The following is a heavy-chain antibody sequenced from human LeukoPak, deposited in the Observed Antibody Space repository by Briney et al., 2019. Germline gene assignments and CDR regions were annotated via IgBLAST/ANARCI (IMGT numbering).Heavy chain of an antibody. V-gene: IGHV1-18*01. CDR1: GYTFTSYG. Sequence: GASVKVSCKASGYTFTSYGISWVRQAPGQGLEWMGWISAYNGNTNYAQKLQGRVTMTTDASTSTAYMELRSLRSDDTAVYYCARAPYRPYMNYGSGSYHDYWGQGTLVTVSS. CDR2: ISAYNGNT. D-gene: IGHD3-10*01. J-gene: IGHJ4*02. CDR3: ARAPYRPYMNYGSGSYHDY.